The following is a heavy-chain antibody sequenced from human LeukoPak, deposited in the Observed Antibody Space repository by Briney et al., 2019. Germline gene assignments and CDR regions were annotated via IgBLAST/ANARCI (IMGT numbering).Heavy chain of an antibody. Sequence: GGSLRLSCAASGFTFSSYEMNWVRQAPGKGLEWVSYISSSGSTLYYAHSVKGRFTLSRDNAKNSLYLQKNSLRAEDTAVYYCARIAYCSSTSCPLYYYYYYMDVWGKGTTVTVSS. CDR3: ARIAYCSSTSCPLYYYYYYMDV. D-gene: IGHD2-2*01. J-gene: IGHJ6*03. CDR2: ISSSGSTL. V-gene: IGHV3-48*03. CDR1: GFTFSSYE.